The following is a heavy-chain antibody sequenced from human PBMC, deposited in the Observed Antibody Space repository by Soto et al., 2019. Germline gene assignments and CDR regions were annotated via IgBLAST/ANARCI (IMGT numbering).Heavy chain of an antibody. V-gene: IGHV3-64D*06. D-gene: IGHD2-8*01. CDR1: GFAFSRYA. CDR3: VDCTNGVSYY. CDR2: ISSNGGST. J-gene: IGHJ4*02. Sequence: GASLRLCCPASGFAFSRYAMHWVRQAAGKGLEYVSAISSNGGSTYYADSVKGRFTISRDNSKNTLYLQMSSLSAEDTAVYYCVDCTNGVSYYWGQGTLVTVSS.